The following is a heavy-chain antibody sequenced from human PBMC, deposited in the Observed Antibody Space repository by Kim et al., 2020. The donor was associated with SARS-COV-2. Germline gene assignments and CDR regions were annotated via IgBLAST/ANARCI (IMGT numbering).Heavy chain of an antibody. CDR1: GFTFSSYG. CDR2: IWYDGSNK. Sequence: GGSLRLSCAASGFTFSSYGMHWVRQAPGKGLEWVAVIWYDGSNKYYADSVKGRFTISRDNSKNTLYLQMNSLRAEDTAVYYCARNLKYSGGWYGGDAFDIWGQGKMVTVSS. D-gene: IGHD6-19*01. V-gene: IGHV3-33*01. CDR3: ARNLKYSGGWYGGDAFDI. J-gene: IGHJ3*02.